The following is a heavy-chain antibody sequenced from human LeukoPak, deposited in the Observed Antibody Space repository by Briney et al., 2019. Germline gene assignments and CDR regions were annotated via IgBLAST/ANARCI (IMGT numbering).Heavy chain of an antibody. CDR3: ARNKYYYGSNNYGVPNWFDP. J-gene: IGHJ5*02. CDR1: GGSFSGYY. Sequence: PSETLSLTCAVYGGSFSGYYWSWIRQPPGKGLEWIGEINHSGSTNYNPSLKSRVTISVDTSKNQFPLKLSSVTAADTAVYYCARNKYYYGSNNYGVPNWFDPWGQGTLVTVSS. V-gene: IGHV4-34*01. D-gene: IGHD3-10*01. CDR2: INHSGST.